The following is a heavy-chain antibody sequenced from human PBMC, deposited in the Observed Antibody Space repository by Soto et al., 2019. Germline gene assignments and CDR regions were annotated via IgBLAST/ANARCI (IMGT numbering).Heavy chain of an antibody. CDR3: ARGSGGLIVVVSTFDY. V-gene: IGHV4-61*01. J-gene: IGHJ4*02. CDR2: IYYSGST. CDR1: GGSVSSGSYY. Sequence: SETLSLTCTVSGGSVSSGSYYRSWIRQPPGKGLEWIGYIYYSGSTNYNPSLKSRVTISVDTSKNQFSLKLSSVTAADTAVYYCARGSGGLIVVVSTFDYWGQGTLVTVSS. D-gene: IGHD3-22*01.